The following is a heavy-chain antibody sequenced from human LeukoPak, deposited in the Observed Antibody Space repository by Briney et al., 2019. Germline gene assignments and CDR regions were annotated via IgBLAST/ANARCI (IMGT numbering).Heavy chain of an antibody. CDR3: ASKWGIAAAGTSRYYYYYMDV. J-gene: IGHJ6*03. D-gene: IGHD6-13*01. CDR1: GGTFSSYA. V-gene: IGHV1-69*05. Sequence: ASVKVSCKASGGTFSSYAISWVRQAPGQGLEWMGGIIPIFGTANYAQKFQGRVTITTDESTSTAYMELSSLRSEDTAVYYCASKWGIAAAGTSRYYYYYMDVWGKGTTVTVSS. CDR2: IIPIFGTA.